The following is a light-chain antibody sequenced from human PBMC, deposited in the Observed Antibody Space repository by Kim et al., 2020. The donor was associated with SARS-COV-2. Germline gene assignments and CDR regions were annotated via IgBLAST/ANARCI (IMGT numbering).Light chain of an antibody. Sequence: SSELTQDPAVSVALGQTVRITCQGYSLRSYYANWYQQKPGQAPVVVIYGTNNRPSGIPDRFSGSSSGNTASLTITGAQAEDEADYYCNSRDDVFGTGTKVTVL. CDR3: NSRDDV. CDR2: GTN. CDR1: SLRSYY. V-gene: IGLV3-19*01. J-gene: IGLJ1*01.